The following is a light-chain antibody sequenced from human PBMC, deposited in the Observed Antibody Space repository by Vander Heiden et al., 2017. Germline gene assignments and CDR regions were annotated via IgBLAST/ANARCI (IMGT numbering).Light chain of an antibody. CDR3: QSYDSTNEGV. V-gene: IGLV6-57*02. Sequence: NFMLTPPHSVSESPGKTVTISCTGSSGSIVSNYVQWYQQRPGSAPTTVIYENNQRPSGVPDRFSGSIDRSSNSASLTISGLKTEDEADYYCQSYDSTNEGVFGGGTRLTVL. CDR1: SGSIVSNY. CDR2: ENN. J-gene: IGLJ3*02.